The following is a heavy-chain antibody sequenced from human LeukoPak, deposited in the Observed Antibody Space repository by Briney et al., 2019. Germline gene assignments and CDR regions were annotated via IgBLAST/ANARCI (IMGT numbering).Heavy chain of an antibody. Sequence: GGSLRLSCATSGFTFGYYEMNWVRQAPGKGLEWVSYIKSGGSSIYYADSVKGRFTISRDDAKNSLYLQMNGLRPEDTAVYYCAELGITMIGGVWGKGTTVTISS. V-gene: IGHV3-48*03. CDR3: AELGITMIGGV. D-gene: IGHD3-10*02. J-gene: IGHJ6*04. CDR2: IKSGGSSI. CDR1: GFTFGYYE.